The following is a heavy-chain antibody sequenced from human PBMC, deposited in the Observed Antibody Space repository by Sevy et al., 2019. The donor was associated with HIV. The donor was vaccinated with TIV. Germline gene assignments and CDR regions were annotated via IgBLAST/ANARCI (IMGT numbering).Heavy chain of an antibody. J-gene: IGHJ4*02. CDR1: GFTFSDYA. D-gene: IGHD6-6*01. CDR3: ARKQFVLPFDY. CDR2: ISYHGRNQ. V-gene: IGHV3-30*04. Sequence: GGSLRLSCAASGFTFSDYAIHWVRQAPGKGLEWLAVISYHGRNQFYADSVRGRFTISRDDSKNTVYLQMNSLRPDDTGVYYCARKQFVLPFDYWGQGTLVTVSS.